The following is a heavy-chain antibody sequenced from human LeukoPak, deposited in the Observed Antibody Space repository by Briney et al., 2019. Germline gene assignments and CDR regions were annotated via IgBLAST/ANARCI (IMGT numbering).Heavy chain of an antibody. CDR2: ISSSSSCI. CDR1: GFTFSSYS. V-gene: IGHV3-21*01. CDR3: ARDRH. J-gene: IGHJ4*02. Sequence: GGSLTLSCAASGFTFSSYSMNWVRQAPGKGLEWVSSISSSSSCIYCADSVKGRFTISRDNAKNSLYLQMNSLRAEDTAVYYCARDRHWGQGTLVTVSS.